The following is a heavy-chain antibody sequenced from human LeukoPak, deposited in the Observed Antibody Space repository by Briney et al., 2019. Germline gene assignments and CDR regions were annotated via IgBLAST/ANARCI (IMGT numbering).Heavy chain of an antibody. Sequence: GGSLRLSCAASGFTFTDHYMSWVRQAPGKGLEWVSYISSGGDIIYYADSVKGRFTISRDNSKNTLYLQMNSLRAEDTAVYYCARVRGGLYGDFPFVYWGQGTLVTVSS. D-gene: IGHD4-17*01. V-gene: IGHV3-11*04. CDR3: ARVRGGLYGDFPFVY. CDR1: GFTFTDHY. CDR2: ISSGGDII. J-gene: IGHJ4*02.